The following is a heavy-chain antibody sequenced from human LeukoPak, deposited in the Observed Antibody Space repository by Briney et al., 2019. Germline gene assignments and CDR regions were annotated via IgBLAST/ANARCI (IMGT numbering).Heavy chain of an antibody. V-gene: IGHV1-2*04. Sequence: ASVKVSCKASGYTFTGYYMHWVRQAPGQGLEWMGWINPNSGATNYAQKFQGWVTMTRDTSISTAYMELSRLRSDDTAVYYCARVLRYYGMDVWGQGTTVTVSS. CDR2: INPNSGAT. CDR1: GYTFTGYY. CDR3: ARVLRYYGMDV. J-gene: IGHJ6*02.